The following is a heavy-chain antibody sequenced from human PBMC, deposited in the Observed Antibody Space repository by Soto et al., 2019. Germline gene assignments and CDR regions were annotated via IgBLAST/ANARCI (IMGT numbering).Heavy chain of an antibody. D-gene: IGHD2-8*01. CDR2: ISGSGGST. Sequence: EVQLLESGGGLVQPGGSLRLSCAASGFTFSSYAMSWVRQAPGKRLEWVSAISGSGGSTYYADSVKGRFTISRDNPKNTLYLHMNSLRAEDTAVYYYARNCTNGGCANYWGQVTLVTVSS. CDR1: GFTFSSYA. V-gene: IGHV3-23*01. J-gene: IGHJ4*02. CDR3: ARNCTNGGCANY.